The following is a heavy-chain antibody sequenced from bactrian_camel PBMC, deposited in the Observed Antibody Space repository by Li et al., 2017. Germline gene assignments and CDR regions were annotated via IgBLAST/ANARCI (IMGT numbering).Heavy chain of an antibody. J-gene: IGHJ4*01. CDR3: AADLDLELHSSYNY. CDR2: ISGDGSLT. Sequence: VQLVESGGGLVQPGGSLRLSCVASGFTFSRQDMSWIRKAPGRELEWVSIISGDGSLTSYRDSVKGRFTISRDNAKNTLYLQMNSLKTEDTAVYYCAADLDLELHSSYNYWGQGTQVTVS. CDR1: GFTFSRQD. V-gene: IGHV3S40*01. D-gene: IGHD8*01.